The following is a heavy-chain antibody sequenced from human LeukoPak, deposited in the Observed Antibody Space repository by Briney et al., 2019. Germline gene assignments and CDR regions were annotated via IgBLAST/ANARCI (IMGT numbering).Heavy chain of an antibody. V-gene: IGHV1-2*02. J-gene: IGHJ4*02. CDR2: INPNSGST. D-gene: IGHD2-8*01. CDR1: GYTFTGYY. Sequence: ASVKVSCKASGYTFTGYYMHWVRQAPGQGLEWMGWINPNSGSTNYAQKFQGRVTMTRDTSISTAYMELSRLRSDDTAVYYCARGSEMGVLMVYAADFDYWGQGTLVTVSS. CDR3: ARGSEMGVLMVYAADFDY.